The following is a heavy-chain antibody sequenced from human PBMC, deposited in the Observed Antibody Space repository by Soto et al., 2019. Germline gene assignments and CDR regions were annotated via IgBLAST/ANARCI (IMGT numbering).Heavy chain of an antibody. D-gene: IGHD4-17*01. CDR3: AKETYGGNSCGDDY. CDR2: ISGSGGST. CDR1: GFTFSSYA. J-gene: IGHJ4*02. V-gene: IGHV3-23*01. Sequence: PGGSLRLSCAASGFTFSSYAMGWVRQAPGKGLEWVSAISGSGGSTYYADSVKGRFTISRDNSKNTLYLQMNSLRAEDMAVYYCAKETYGGNSCGDDYWGQGTLVTDSS.